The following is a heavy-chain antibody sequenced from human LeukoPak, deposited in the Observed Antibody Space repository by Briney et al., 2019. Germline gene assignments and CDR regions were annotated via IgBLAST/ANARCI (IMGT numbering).Heavy chain of an antibody. J-gene: IGHJ4*02. CDR2: ISSSSSYI. D-gene: IGHD3-10*01. V-gene: IGHV3-21*01. Sequence: GGSLRLSCAASGFTFSSYSMNWVCQAPGKGLEWVSSISSSSSYIYYADSVKGRFTISRDNAKNSLYLQMNSLRAEDTAVYYCASNYYGSGSYKDYWGQGTLVTVSS. CDR1: GFTFSSYS. CDR3: ASNYYGSGSYKDY.